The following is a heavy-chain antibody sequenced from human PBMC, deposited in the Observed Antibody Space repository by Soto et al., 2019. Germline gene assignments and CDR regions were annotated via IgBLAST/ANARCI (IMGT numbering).Heavy chain of an antibody. CDR3: ARGRSQTSFSFEY. Sequence: GGSLRLSCAASGFTFSSYSMSWVRQAPGKGLEWVSLISGGGDNTWHADSVKGRFTVSRDNSKSTLFLQMNSLRAEDTAVYYCARGRSQTSFSFEYWGHGTLVTVSS. J-gene: IGHJ4*01. CDR2: ISGGGDNT. CDR1: GFTFSSYS. V-gene: IGHV3-23*01.